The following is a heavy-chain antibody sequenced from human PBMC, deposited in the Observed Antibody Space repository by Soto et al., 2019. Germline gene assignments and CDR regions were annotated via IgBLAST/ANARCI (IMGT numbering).Heavy chain of an antibody. CDR2: ISSSSSTI. Sequence: EVQLVESGGGLVQPGGSLRLSCAASGFTFSSYSMNWVRQAPGEGLEWVSYISSSSSTIYYADSVKGRFTISRDNAKNSLYLQMNSLRAEDTAVYYCARDAVDPLFDYWGQGTLVTVSS. CDR3: ARDAVDPLFDY. V-gene: IGHV3-48*01. CDR1: GFTFSSYS. J-gene: IGHJ4*02.